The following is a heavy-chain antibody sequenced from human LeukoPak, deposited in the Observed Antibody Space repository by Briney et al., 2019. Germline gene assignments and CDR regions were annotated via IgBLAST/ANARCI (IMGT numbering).Heavy chain of an antibody. CDR3: ARVGWLGYSRGWYEKYYFDY. D-gene: IGHD6-19*01. CDR2: INPSGGST. J-gene: IGHJ4*02. CDR1: GYTFTSYY. Sequence: GASVKVSCKASGYTFTSYYMHWVRQAPVQGLEWMGIINPSGGSTSYAQKFKGRVTMTRDTCTSPVYMELSSLRSEDTAVYYCARVGWLGYSRGWYEKYYFDYWGQGTLVTVSS. V-gene: IGHV1-46*01.